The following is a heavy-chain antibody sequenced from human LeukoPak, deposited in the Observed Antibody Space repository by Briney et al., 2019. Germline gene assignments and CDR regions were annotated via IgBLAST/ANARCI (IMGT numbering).Heavy chain of an antibody. CDR2: ISGSGGST. Sequence: GGSLRLSCAASGFTFSSYAMSWVRQAPGKGLEWVSAISGSGGSTYYADSVKGRFTISRDNSKNTLYLQMNSLRAEDTAVYYCAKDGYCSGGSCYDYWGQGTLVTVSS. CDR3: AKDGYCSGGSCYDY. J-gene: IGHJ4*02. V-gene: IGHV3-23*01. D-gene: IGHD2-15*01. CDR1: GFTFSSYA.